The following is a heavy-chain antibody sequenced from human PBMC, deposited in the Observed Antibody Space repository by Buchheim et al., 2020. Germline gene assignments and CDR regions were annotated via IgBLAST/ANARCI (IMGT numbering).Heavy chain of an antibody. Sequence: QLQLQESGPGLVKPSETLSLTCTVSGGSISSSSYYWGWIRQPPGKGLEWIGSIYYSGSTYYNPSLKSRVTISVDTSKNQFSLKLSSVTAADTAVYYCARHSPAGEQWLVLSWFDPWGQGTL. D-gene: IGHD6-19*01. CDR2: IYYSGST. CDR1: GGSISSSSYY. CDR3: ARHSPAGEQWLVLSWFDP. V-gene: IGHV4-39*01. J-gene: IGHJ5*02.